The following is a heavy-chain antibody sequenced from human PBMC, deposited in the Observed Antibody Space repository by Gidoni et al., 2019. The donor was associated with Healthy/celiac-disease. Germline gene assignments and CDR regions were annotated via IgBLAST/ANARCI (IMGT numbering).Heavy chain of an antibody. Sequence: EVQLLESGGGLVQPGWSLRLSCEASGFTFSSYAMSWVRQAPGKGLEGVSAISCSVVSTYYADSVKGRFTSSRDNSKNTLYLQMNSLRAEDTAVYYCAGGYSYYYYGMDVWGQGTTVTVSS. V-gene: IGHV3-23*01. CDR3: AGGYSYYYYGMDV. CDR2: ISCSVVST. CDR1: GFTFSSYA. D-gene: IGHD3-22*01. J-gene: IGHJ6*02.